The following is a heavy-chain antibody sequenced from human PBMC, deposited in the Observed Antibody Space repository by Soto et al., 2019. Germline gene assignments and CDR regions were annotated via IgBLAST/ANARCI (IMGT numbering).Heavy chain of an antibody. D-gene: IGHD2-15*01. J-gene: IGHJ4*02. V-gene: IGHV4-30-2*01. CDR3: ARGQVVAAQH. CDR2: IYHSGST. Sequence: QLQLQESGSGLVKPSQTLSLTCAVSGGSISSGGYSWSWIRQPPGKGLEWIGYIYHSGSTYYNPSRKRRVPISVDRSNHQFSPKLSSVTAADTAVYYCARGQVVAAQHWGPGTLVTVSS. CDR1: GGSISSGGYS.